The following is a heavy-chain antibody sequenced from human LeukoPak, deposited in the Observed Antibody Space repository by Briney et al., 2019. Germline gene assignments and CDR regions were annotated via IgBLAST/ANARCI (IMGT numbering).Heavy chain of an antibody. CDR1: GYTFTSYH. Sequence: ASVKVSCKASGYTFTSYHINWVRQATGQGLEWVGWMNPNNSDIGYAQKFQGRVTVTRDTSTSTVHMELSGLRSEDTAVYYCARDQEAFDYWGQGTLVTVSS. J-gene: IGHJ4*02. V-gene: IGHV1-8*01. CDR3: ARDQEAFDY. CDR2: MNPNNSDI.